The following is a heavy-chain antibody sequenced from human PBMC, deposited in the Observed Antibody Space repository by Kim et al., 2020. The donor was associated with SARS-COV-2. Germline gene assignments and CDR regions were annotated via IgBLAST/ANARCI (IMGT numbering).Heavy chain of an antibody. V-gene: IGHV3-23*01. J-gene: IGHJ5*02. CDR1: GFTFSRYA. CDR2: INGRGSGK. CDR3: AKGRAEGAVDWFEP. Sequence: GGSLRLSCAASGFTFSRYAVTWVRQAPGKGLEWVSTINGRGSGKYYIESVKGRFTISRDNYKNTLHLQMDSLRADDTAVYYSAKGRAEGAVDWFEPWGQG.